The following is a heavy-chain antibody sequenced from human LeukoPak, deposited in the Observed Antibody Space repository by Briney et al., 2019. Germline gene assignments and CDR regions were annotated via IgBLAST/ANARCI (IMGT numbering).Heavy chain of an antibody. V-gene: IGHV4-34*01. Sequence: KPSETLSLTCAVYGGSFSGSFWTWIRQPPGKGLEWIGEINHSGSTNSNPSLQSRVTISVDTSKSQFSLKLRSVTAADTALYYCARGLRGRGADSFDLWGQGTMVTVSS. CDR2: INHSGST. CDR1: GGSFSGSF. CDR3: ARGLRGRGADSFDL. D-gene: IGHD1-26*01. J-gene: IGHJ3*01.